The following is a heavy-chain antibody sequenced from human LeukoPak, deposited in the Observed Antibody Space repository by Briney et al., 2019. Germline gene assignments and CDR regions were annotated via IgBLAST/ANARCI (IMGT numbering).Heavy chain of an antibody. CDR2: IYSGGST. D-gene: IGHD2-2*01. CDR3: ARDRGGYCSSTSCYRPDAFDI. CDR1: GFTASTNY. Sequence: GGSLRLSCAASGFTASTNYMSWCRQAPGKGLEWVSVIYSGGSTYYVDSVKGRFTISRDNSKNTLYLQMSSPRAEDTAVYYCARDRGGYCSSTSCYRPDAFDIWGQGTMVTVSS. J-gene: IGHJ3*02. V-gene: IGHV3-66*02.